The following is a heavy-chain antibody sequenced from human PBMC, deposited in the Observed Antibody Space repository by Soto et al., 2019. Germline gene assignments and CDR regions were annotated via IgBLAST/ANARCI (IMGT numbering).Heavy chain of an antibody. D-gene: IGHD2-2*02. CDR3: ARLLCMSSIRYTGSRHYFDY. V-gene: IGHV5-51*01. CDR2: IYPGASDA. CDR1: GYSFSNYW. J-gene: IGHJ4*02. Sequence: GESLKISCKGSGYSFSNYWIAWLRQMPGKGLEWMGIIYPGASDARYSPSFQGQVTISVDNSISTAYLQWSSLRASDTAIYYCARLLCMSSIRYTGSRHYFDYWGQGALVTVSS.